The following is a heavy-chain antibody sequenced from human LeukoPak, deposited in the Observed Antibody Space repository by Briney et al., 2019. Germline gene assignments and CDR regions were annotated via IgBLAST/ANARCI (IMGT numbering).Heavy chain of an antibody. CDR3: ARGPYSSSNYFDY. CDR2: ISNTGSTI. Sequence: GGSLRLSCAASGFTFSSYSMNWVRQAPGKGLEWVSYISNTGSTIYYADSVRGRFTISRDNAKSSLYLQMNSLRAEDTAVYYCARGPYSSSNYFDYWGQGTLVTVSS. D-gene: IGHD6-6*01. CDR1: GFTFSSYS. V-gene: IGHV3-48*01. J-gene: IGHJ4*02.